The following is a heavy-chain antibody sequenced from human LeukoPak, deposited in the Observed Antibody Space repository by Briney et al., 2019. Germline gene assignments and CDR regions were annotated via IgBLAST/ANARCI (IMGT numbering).Heavy chain of an antibody. CDR1: GGTFSSYA. V-gene: IGHV1-69*05. Sequence: ASVKVSCKASGGTFSSYAISWVRQAPGQRLEWMGGIIPIFGTANYAQKFQGRVTITTDESTNTGDRELSRLRSEDTAVYYCARDLIQRYAFDIWGQGTMVTVSS. CDR3: ARDLIQRYAFDI. D-gene: IGHD5-18*01. CDR2: IIPIFGTA. J-gene: IGHJ3*02.